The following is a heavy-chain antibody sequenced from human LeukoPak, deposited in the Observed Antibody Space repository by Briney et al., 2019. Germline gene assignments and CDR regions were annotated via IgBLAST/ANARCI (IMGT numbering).Heavy chain of an antibody. J-gene: IGHJ5*02. D-gene: IGHD1-26*01. V-gene: IGHV4-34*01. CDR3: ARGVGSTSSNWFDP. CDR2: INHSGST. CDR1: GGSFSGYY. Sequence: PSETLSLTCAVYGGSFSGYYWSWIRQPPGKGLEWIGEINHSGSTNYNPSLKSRVTISVDTSRNQFSLRLNSVTAADTAVYYCARGVGSTSSNWFDPWGQGTLVTVSS.